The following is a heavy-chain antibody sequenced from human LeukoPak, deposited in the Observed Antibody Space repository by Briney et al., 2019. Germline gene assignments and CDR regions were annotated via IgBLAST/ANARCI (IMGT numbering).Heavy chain of an antibody. CDR1: GYTFTSYY. J-gene: IGHJ4*02. Sequence: ASVKVSCKASGYTFTSYYMHWVRQAPGQGLEWMGIINPSGGSTSYAQKFQGRVTMTRDTSTSTVYMELSSLRSEDTAVYYCGRGGVIAVAGGYFDYWGKGTLVTVSS. CDR2: INPSGGST. V-gene: IGHV1-46*03. CDR3: GRGGVIAVAGGYFDY. D-gene: IGHD6-19*01.